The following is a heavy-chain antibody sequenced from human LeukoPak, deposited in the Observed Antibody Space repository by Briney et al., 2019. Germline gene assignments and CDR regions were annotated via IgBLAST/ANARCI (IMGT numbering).Heavy chain of an antibody. CDR3: AKDRVVVVKGYFDY. Sequence: PGGSLRLSCAASGFTFSSHWMHWVRQAPGKGLVWVSRINDDGSATNYADSVKGRFTISRDNAKNTLYLQMNSLRAEDTAVYYCAKDRVVVVKGYFDYWGQGTLVTVSS. J-gene: IGHJ4*02. CDR2: INDDGSAT. D-gene: IGHD2-15*01. CDR1: GFTFSSHW. V-gene: IGHV3-74*01.